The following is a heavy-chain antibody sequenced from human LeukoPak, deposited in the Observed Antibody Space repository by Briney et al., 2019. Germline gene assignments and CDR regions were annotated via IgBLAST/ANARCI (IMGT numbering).Heavy chain of an antibody. CDR3: ARSDIVVVPAAFQH. D-gene: IGHD2-2*01. Sequence: PGGSLRLSCAASGFTFSSYWMSWVRQAPGKGLEWVANIKQDGSEKYHVDSVKGRFTISRDNAKNSLYLQMNSLRAEDTAVYYCARSDIVVVPAAFQHWGQGTLVPVSS. CDR1: GFTFSSYW. J-gene: IGHJ1*01. V-gene: IGHV3-7*01. CDR2: IKQDGSEK.